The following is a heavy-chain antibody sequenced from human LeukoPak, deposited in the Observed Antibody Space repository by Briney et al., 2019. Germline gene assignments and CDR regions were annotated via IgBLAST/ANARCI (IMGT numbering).Heavy chain of an antibody. J-gene: IGHJ5*02. CDR3: ARRRFGELYSWFDP. Sequence: ASVKVSCTASGYTFTSYGISWVRQAPGQGLEWMGWISAYNGNTNYAQKLQGRVTMTTDTSTSTAYMELRSLRSDDTAVYYCARRRFGELYSWFDPWGQGTLVTVSS. V-gene: IGHV1-18*01. CDR1: GYTFTSYG. D-gene: IGHD3-10*01. CDR2: ISAYNGNT.